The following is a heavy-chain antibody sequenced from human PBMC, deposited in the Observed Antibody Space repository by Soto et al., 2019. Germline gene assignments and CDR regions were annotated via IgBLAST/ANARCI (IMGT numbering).Heavy chain of an antibody. Sequence: SLRLSCAASGFTFSSYGMHWVRQAPGKGLEWVAVISYDGSNKYYADSVKGRFTISRDNSKNTLYLQMNSLRAEDTAVYYCAKLAVTQYFDYWGQGTLVTV. D-gene: IGHD4-17*01. V-gene: IGHV3-30*18. J-gene: IGHJ4*02. CDR2: ISYDGSNK. CDR1: GFTFSSYG. CDR3: AKLAVTQYFDY.